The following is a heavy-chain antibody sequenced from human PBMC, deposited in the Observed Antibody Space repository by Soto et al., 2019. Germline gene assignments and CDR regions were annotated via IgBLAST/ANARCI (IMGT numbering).Heavy chain of an antibody. CDR2: IYYSGST. CDR1: GGSISSYY. V-gene: IGHV4-59*01. CDR3: ARSVRYSSSSRFDY. J-gene: IGHJ4*02. Sequence: PSETLSLTCTVSGGSISSYYWSWIRQPPGKGLEWIGYIYYSGSTNYNPSLKSRVTISVDTSKNQFSLKLSSVTAADTAVYYCARSVRYSSSSRFDYWGQGTLVTVSS. D-gene: IGHD6-6*01.